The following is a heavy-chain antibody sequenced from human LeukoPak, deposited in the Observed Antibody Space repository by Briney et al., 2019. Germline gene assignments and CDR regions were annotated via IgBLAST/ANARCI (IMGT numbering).Heavy chain of an antibody. CDR3: ARHESSPPTWFDP. CDR2: IYYSGST. J-gene: IGHJ5*02. V-gene: IGHV4-39*01. D-gene: IGHD3-22*01. CDR1: GGSISGTSFY. Sequence: SETLSLTCTVSGGSISGTSFYWGWIRQPPGKGLEWIGSIYYSGSTYYSPSLKSRITMSVDTSKNQFSLKLTSVTAADTAVYYCARHESSPPTWFDPWGRGTLVTVSS.